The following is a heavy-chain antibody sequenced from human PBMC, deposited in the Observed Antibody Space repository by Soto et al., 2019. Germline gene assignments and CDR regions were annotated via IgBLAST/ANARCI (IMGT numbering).Heavy chain of an antibody. CDR3: ARAPEGIMVRGVVPYYYYGMDV. V-gene: IGHV3-21*01. J-gene: IGHJ6*02. D-gene: IGHD3-10*01. CDR1: GFTFSSYS. Sequence: PGGSLRLSCAASGFTFSSYSMNWVRQAPGKGLEWVSSISSSSSYIYYADSVKGRFTISGDNAKNSLYLQMNSLRAEDTAVYYCARAPEGIMVRGVVPYYYYGMDVWGQGTTVTVSS. CDR2: ISSSSSYI.